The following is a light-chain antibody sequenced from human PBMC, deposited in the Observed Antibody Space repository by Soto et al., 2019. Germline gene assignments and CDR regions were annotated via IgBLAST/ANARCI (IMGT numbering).Light chain of an antibody. Sequence: DIQLTQSPSSLSASVGDRVPITCQASQDISNSLNWDHQKAGKAPKVLISAASNLETGVPSRFSGGGSATDFTVTISSLQTEDIATYYCQQCETLPPFGQGTRLQMK. CDR1: QDISNS. V-gene: IGKV1-33*01. CDR2: AAS. CDR3: QQCETLPP. J-gene: IGKJ5*01.